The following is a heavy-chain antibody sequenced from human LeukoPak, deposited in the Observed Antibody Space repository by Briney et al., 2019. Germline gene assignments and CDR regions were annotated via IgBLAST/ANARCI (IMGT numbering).Heavy chain of an antibody. J-gene: IGHJ4*02. D-gene: IGHD1-26*01. V-gene: IGHV4-34*01. CDR1: GGSFSGYY. CDR3: ARGSSKKYFDY. CDR2: INHSGST. Sequence: SETLSLTCAVYGGSFSGYYWSWIRQPPGKGLEWIGEINHSGSTNYSPSLKSRVTISVDTSKNQFSLKLSSVTAADTAVYYCARGSSKKYFDYWGQGTLVTVSS.